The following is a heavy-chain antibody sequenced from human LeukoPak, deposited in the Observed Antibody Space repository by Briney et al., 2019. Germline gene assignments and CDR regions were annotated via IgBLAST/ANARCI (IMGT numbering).Heavy chain of an antibody. CDR1: GGSISSYY. Sequence: SETLSLTCTVSGGSISSYYWSWIRQPPGKGLEWIGYIYYSGSTNYNPSLKSRVAISVATSKNQFSLKLSSVTAADTAVYYCARAPQWLAFDYWGQGTLATVSS. V-gene: IGHV4-59*01. CDR2: IYYSGST. J-gene: IGHJ4*02. CDR3: ARAPQWLAFDY. D-gene: IGHD6-19*01.